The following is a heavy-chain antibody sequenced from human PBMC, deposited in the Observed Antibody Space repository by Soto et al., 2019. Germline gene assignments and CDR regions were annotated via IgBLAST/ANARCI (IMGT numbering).Heavy chain of an antibody. CDR2: ISSSSSSI. CDR3: ARSLGAGNWFDP. CDR1: RFIFSTYS. V-gene: IGHV3-21*01. J-gene: IGHJ5*02. Sequence: ESGGGLVKPGGSLRLSCAAPRFIFSTYSMNWVRQAPGKGLEWVSSISSSSSSIYYADSVKGRFTISRDNAKNSLYLQMNSLRTEDTAVYYCARSLGAGNWFDPWGQGTLVSVSS. D-gene: IGHD3-16*01.